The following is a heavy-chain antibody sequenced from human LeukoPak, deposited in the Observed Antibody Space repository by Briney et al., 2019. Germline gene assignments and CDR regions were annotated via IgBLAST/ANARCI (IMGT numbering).Heavy chain of an antibody. CDR3: ARGRGPVIVVVPAAIPVRLDY. CDR1: GGSFSGYY. Sequence: SETLPLTCAVYGGSFSGYYWSWIRQPPGKGLEWIGEINHSGSTNYNPSLKSRVTISVDTSKNQFSLKLSSVTAADTAVYYCARGRGPVIVVVPAAIPVRLDYWGQGTLVTVSS. D-gene: IGHD2-2*02. V-gene: IGHV4-34*01. CDR2: INHSGST. J-gene: IGHJ4*02.